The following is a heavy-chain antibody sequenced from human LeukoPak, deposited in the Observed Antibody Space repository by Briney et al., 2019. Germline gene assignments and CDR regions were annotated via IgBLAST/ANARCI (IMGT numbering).Heavy chain of an antibody. CDR3: ARDPYSSGYFDY. CDR1: GYSFTSYW. V-gene: IGHV5-51*01. J-gene: IGHJ4*02. Sequence: GESLKISCKGSGYSFTSYWIGWVRQMPGKGLEWMGIIYPGDSHTRYSPSFQGQVTISADKSISTAYLQWSNLKAADTAVYYCARDPYSSGYFDYWGQGTLVTVSS. D-gene: IGHD6-19*01. CDR2: IYPGDSHT.